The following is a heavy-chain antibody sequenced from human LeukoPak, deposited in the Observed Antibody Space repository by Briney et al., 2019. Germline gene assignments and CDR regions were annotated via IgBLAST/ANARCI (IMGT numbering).Heavy chain of an antibody. CDR1: GFSVTSFD. V-gene: IGHV3-13*01. CDR2: VGTNDDT. CDR3: TREWRGIASHYHGMDV. Sequence: GESLRLSYFASGFSVTSFDMYWVRQAAGRGLEWVSAVGTNDDTYYLGSVKGRFIISRENAKNSFSLQMNNLRVEDTAVYYCTREWRGIASHYHGMDVWGQGTTVTVSS. D-gene: IGHD6-6*01. J-gene: IGHJ6*02.